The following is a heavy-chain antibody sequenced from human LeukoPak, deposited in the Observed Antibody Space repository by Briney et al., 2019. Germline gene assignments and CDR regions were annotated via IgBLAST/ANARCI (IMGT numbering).Heavy chain of an antibody. V-gene: IGHV1-24*01. J-gene: IGHJ3*02. CDR1: GGTFSSYA. CDR3: ATDCGYSGSYYLCGDAFDI. D-gene: IGHD1-26*01. CDR2: FDPEDGET. Sequence: GASVKVSCKASGGTFSSYAISWVRQAPGQGLEWMGGFDPEDGETIYAQKFQGRVTMTEDTSTDTAYMELSSLRSEDTAVYYCATDCGYSGSYYLCGDAFDIWGQGTMVTVSS.